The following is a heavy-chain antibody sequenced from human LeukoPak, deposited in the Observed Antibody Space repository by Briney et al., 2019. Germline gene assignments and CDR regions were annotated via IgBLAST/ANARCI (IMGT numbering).Heavy chain of an antibody. CDR2: TSSDLNVK. Sequence: PGGSLRLSCAASGFTFRNYVIHWVRQAPGKGPEWVAVTSSDLNVKLYADSVKGRFTISRDNSGSTLYLQMNSLRPEDTAIYYCAREGYYGSGSPPSLYFDYWGQGTLVTVSS. D-gene: IGHD3-10*01. J-gene: IGHJ4*02. CDR1: GFTFRNYV. CDR3: AREGYYGSGSPPSLYFDY. V-gene: IGHV3-30-3*01.